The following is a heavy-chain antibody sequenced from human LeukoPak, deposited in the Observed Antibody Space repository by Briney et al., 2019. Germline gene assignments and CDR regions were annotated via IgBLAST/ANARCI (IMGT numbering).Heavy chain of an antibody. Sequence: SETLSLTCAVYGGSLSGYYWSWIRQPPGKGLEWSGEINHSGSTNYNPSLKSRVTISVDTSKNQFSLKLSSVTAADTAVYYCARDSGTTGEVKFDPWGQGTLVTVSS. D-gene: IGHD3-10*01. CDR3: ARDSGTTGEVKFDP. V-gene: IGHV4-34*01. J-gene: IGHJ5*02. CDR1: GGSLSGYY. CDR2: INHSGST.